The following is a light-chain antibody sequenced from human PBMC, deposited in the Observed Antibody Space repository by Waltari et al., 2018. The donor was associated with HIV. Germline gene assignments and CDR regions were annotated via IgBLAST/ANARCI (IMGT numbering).Light chain of an antibody. Sequence: GSPGQSITISCTGTSSDVGLYNYVSWYQQHPGKAPKLMIYEVSNRPSGVSNRFSGSKSGNTASLTISGLQAEDEADYYCSSYTGSSTLYVFGTGTKVTVL. CDR3: SSYTGSSTLYV. J-gene: IGLJ1*01. CDR2: EVS. V-gene: IGLV2-14*01. CDR1: SSDVGLYNY.